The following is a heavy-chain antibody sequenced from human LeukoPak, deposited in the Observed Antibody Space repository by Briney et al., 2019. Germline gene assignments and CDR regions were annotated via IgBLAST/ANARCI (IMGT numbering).Heavy chain of an antibody. CDR1: GYTFTAYY. Sequence: GASVKVSCKASGYTFTAYYMHWVRQAPGQGLEWMGWIDTNSGGTNYAQKFQGRVTITRDTFTGTAYMELSSLISDDTAVYYCASEAYCSGGSCSLHRVASWGQGTLVTVSS. CDR3: ASEAYCSGGSCSLHRVAS. CDR2: IDTNSGGT. V-gene: IGHV1-2*02. J-gene: IGHJ4*02. D-gene: IGHD2-15*01.